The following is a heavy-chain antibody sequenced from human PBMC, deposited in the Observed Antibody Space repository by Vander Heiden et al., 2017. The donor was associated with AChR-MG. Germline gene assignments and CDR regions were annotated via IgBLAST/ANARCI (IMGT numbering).Heavy chain of an antibody. CDR3: ARDEGRWAADQYYYYYGMDV. Sequence: EVQLVESGGGLVKPGGSLRPSCQPHGSPFSRYTLNGVRQAPGKGLEWVSSISSSSSYIYYADSVKGRFTISRDNAKNSLYLQMNSLRAEDTAVYYCARDEGRWAADQYYYYYGMDVWGQGTTVTVSS. CDR1: GSPFSRYT. D-gene: IGHD6-13*01. CDR2: ISSSSSYI. V-gene: IGHV3-21*01. J-gene: IGHJ6*02.